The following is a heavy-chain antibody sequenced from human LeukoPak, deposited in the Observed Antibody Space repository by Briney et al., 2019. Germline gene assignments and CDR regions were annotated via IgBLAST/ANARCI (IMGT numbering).Heavy chain of an antibody. D-gene: IGHD3-22*01. CDR3: ATTRGGDYYYDSSGYWSYGY. V-gene: IGHV1-8*01. Sequence: GASVKVSCKASGYTFTSYDINWVRQATGQGLEWMGWMNPNSGNTGYAQKFQGRVTMTRNTSISTAYMELSSLRSEDTAVYCCATTRGGDYYYDSSGYWSYGYWGQGTLVTVSS. J-gene: IGHJ4*02. CDR1: GYTFTSYD. CDR2: MNPNSGNT.